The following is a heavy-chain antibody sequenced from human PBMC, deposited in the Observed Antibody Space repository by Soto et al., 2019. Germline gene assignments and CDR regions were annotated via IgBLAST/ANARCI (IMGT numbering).Heavy chain of an antibody. V-gene: IGHV3-11*06. CDR1: GFTFSDHY. D-gene: IGHD1-1*01. J-gene: IGHJ4*02. CDR3: VRSGDNYNLLDY. CDR2: SSNSGSFT. Sequence: GGSLRLSCAASGFTFSDHYMSWIRQAPGKGLEWIGYSSNSGSFTRYADSVKGRFSISRDNAKNSLFLQINSLRGDDTAIYYCVRSGDNYNLLDYWGQGTPVTVSS.